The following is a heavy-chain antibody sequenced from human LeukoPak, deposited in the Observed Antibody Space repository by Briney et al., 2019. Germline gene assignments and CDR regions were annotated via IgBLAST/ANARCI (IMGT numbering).Heavy chain of an antibody. D-gene: IGHD3-3*01. CDR3: ARDDVRGFS. V-gene: IGHV4-34*01. CDR2: INHSGST. Sequence: PSETLSLTCAVYGGSFSGYYWSWIRQPPGKGLEWIGEINHSGSTNYNPSLKSRATISVDTSKNQFSLKLSSVTAADTAVYYCARDDVRGFSWGQGTLVTVSS. J-gene: IGHJ5*02. CDR1: GGSFSGYY.